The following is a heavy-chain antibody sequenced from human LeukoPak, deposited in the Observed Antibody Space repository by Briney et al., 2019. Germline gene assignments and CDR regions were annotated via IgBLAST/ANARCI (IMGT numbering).Heavy chain of an antibody. CDR1: GYSFTSYW. J-gene: IGHJ3*02. V-gene: IGHV5-51*01. Sequence: PGESLKISRKGSGYSFTSYWIGWVRQMPGKVLEWIGIIYPGDSDTRYSPSFQGQITISADKSISTAYLQWSSLKASDTAMYYCSGSYYNRDAFDIWGQGTMVTVSS. CDR2: IYPGDSDT. D-gene: IGHD3-10*01. CDR3: SGSYYNRDAFDI.